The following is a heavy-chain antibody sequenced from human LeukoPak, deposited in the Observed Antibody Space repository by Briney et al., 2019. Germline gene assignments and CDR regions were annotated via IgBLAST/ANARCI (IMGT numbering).Heavy chain of an antibody. CDR3: ARDLYGSTWYIFDY. CDR2: INAGDGNT. CDR1: GYTLTDYA. J-gene: IGHJ4*02. V-gene: IGHV1-3*01. D-gene: IGHD6-13*01. Sequence: ASVKVSCKASGYTLTDYAIHWVRQAPGQRLEWMGWINAGDGNTKYSQNFQGRVTITRDTSASTTYMDLSSLRSEDTAVYYCARDLYGSTWYIFDYWGQGTLVAVSS.